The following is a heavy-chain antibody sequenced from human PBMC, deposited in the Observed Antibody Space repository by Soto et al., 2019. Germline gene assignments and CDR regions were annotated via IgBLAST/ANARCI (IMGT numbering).Heavy chain of an antibody. D-gene: IGHD2-21*02. J-gene: IGHJ4*02. Sequence: QVQLMQSGAEVKKPGASVKVSCKVSGDTFTDYYIHWVRQAPGQGLEWMGTVNPSGGHTTYAQHFLGRVTMTRDTSTSTLYRELTSLTSDDTAIYYCARGGHVVVVTAALDYWGQGTLVTVSS. V-gene: IGHV1-46*01. CDR3: ARGGHVVVVTAALDY. CDR2: VNPSGGHT. CDR1: GDTFTDYY.